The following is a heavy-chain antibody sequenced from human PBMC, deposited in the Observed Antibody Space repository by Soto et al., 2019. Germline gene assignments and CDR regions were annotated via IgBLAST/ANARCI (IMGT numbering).Heavy chain of an antibody. CDR2: ISSSGSTI. CDR1: GFTFSDYY. V-gene: IGHV3-11*01. Sequence: GGSLRLSCAASGFTFSDYYMSWIRQAPGKGLEWVSYISSSGSTIYYADSVKGRFTISRDNAKNSLYLQMNSLRAEDTAVYYCAREAKTPYYDFWSGPNWFDPWGQGTLVTVSS. D-gene: IGHD3-3*01. J-gene: IGHJ5*02. CDR3: AREAKTPYYDFWSGPNWFDP.